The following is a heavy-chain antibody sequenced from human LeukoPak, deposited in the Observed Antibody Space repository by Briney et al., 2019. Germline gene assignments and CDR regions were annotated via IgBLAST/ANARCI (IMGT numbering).Heavy chain of an antibody. Sequence: GGSLRLSCAASGFTFSSYWMSWVRQAPGKGLEWVANIKQDGSEKYYVDSVKGRFTISRDNAKNSLYPQMNSLRAEDTAVYYCARRKRYYDSSGSPYFDYWGQGTLVTVSS. CDR2: IKQDGSEK. CDR3: ARRKRYYDSSGSPYFDY. CDR1: GFTFSSYW. D-gene: IGHD3-22*01. V-gene: IGHV3-7*01. J-gene: IGHJ4*02.